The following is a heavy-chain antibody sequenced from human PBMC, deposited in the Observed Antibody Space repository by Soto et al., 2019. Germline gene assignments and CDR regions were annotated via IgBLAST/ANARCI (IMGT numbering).Heavy chain of an antibody. CDR2: IDPSGGST. CDR3: ARDRVDCSVGSCWRSGEDT. V-gene: IGHV1-46*01. Sequence: ASVKVSCKASGYTFTTYYMHWVRQAPGQGLEWMGIIDPSGGSTTYAQKFQGRVTMTRDTSTSTVYMELISLRSEDTAVYYCARDRVDCSVGSCWRSGEDTWGQGTLVTVSS. D-gene: IGHD2-15*01. J-gene: IGHJ5*02. CDR1: GYTFTTYY.